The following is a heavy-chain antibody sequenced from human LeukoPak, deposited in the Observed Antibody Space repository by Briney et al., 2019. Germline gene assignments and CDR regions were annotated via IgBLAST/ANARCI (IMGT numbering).Heavy chain of an antibody. J-gene: IGHJ4*02. CDR2: IRNKVNTHTT. Sequence: GGSLRLSCAASGFTFTDHYMDWVRQAPGKGLEWVGRIRNKVNTHTTEYSACVKGRFTISRDDSTNSVYLQMNSLKTEDTAVYYCVAMLRGVGYWGQGTLVTVSS. CDR3: VAMLRGVGY. CDR1: GFTFTDHY. D-gene: IGHD3-10*01. V-gene: IGHV3-72*01.